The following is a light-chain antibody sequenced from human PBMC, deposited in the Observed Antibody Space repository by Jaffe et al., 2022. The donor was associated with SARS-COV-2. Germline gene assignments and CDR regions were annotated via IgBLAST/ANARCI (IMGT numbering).Light chain of an antibody. CDR3: QQSYSTPLT. J-gene: IGKJ4*01. CDR1: QSIGSS. V-gene: IGKV1-39*01. CDR2: GAS. Sequence: DIQMTQSPSSLSASVGDRVSITCRAGQSIGSSLNWYQHKPGKAPNLLIYGASTLQSGVPSRFSGSGSGTDFTLTISSLQPEDFTTYYCQQSYSTPLTFGGGTRVEIK.